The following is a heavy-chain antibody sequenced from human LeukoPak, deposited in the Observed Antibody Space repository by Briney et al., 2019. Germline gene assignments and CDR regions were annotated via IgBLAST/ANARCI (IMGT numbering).Heavy chain of an antibody. Sequence: SETLSLTCTVSGGSIRSSSYYWGWIRQPPGKGLEWIGSIYYSGSTYYNPSLKSRVTISVDTSKTQFSLKLSSVTAADTAVYYCAREDSGSYLYYFQHWGQGTLVTVSS. J-gene: IGHJ1*01. CDR2: IYYSGST. V-gene: IGHV4-39*02. D-gene: IGHD1-26*01. CDR3: AREDSGSYLYYFQH. CDR1: GGSIRSSSYY.